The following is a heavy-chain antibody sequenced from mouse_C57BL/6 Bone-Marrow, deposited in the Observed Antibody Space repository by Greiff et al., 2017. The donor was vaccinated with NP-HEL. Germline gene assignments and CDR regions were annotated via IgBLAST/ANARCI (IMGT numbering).Heavy chain of an antibody. CDR3: AIYYRGWFAY. CDR2: INPNNGGT. Sequence: VQLQQSGPELVKPGASVKMSCKASGYTFTDYNMHWVKQSHGKSLEWIGYINPNNGGTSYNRKFKGKATLTVNKSSSTAYMELRSLTSEDSAVYYCAIYYRGWFAYWGQGTLVTVSA. V-gene: IGHV1-22*01. J-gene: IGHJ3*01. CDR1: GYTFTDYN. D-gene: IGHD2-14*01.